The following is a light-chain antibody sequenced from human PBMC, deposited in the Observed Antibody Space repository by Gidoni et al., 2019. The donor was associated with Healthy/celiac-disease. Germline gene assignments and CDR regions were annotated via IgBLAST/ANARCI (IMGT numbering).Light chain of an antibody. J-gene: IGKJ4*01. V-gene: IGKV3-20*01. CDR3: QQYSSSPQLT. Sequence: EIVLTQSPGTLSLSPGERATLPCRASQSVSSSYSAWYQQKPGQAPRLLIYGASSRATGTPDRLSGRGSGTDFSLTISRLVPEDFAVYYCQQYSSSPQLTFGGGTKVEIK. CDR2: GAS. CDR1: QSVSSSY.